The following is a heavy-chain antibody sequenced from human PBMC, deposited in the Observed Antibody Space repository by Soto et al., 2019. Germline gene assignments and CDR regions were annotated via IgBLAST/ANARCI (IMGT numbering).Heavy chain of an antibody. CDR2: IYYSGST. CDR3: ARPRFLEAVDAFDI. CDR1: GGSISSSSYY. Sequence: QLQLQESGPGLVKPSETLSLTCTVSGGSISSSSYYWGWIRQPPGKGLAWIGSIYYSGSTYYNPSLKSRVSISVDTSRSQFSLKLSSVTAADTAVYYCARPRFLEAVDAFDIWGQGTMVTVSS. D-gene: IGHD3-3*01. V-gene: IGHV4-39*01. J-gene: IGHJ3*02.